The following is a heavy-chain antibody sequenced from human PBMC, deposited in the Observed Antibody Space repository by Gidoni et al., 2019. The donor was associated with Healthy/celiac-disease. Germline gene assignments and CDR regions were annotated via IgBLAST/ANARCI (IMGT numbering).Heavy chain of an antibody. CDR2: IYYIGST. CDR1: GRSISSYY. CDR3: ARVGYDSMGYRGLFDP. J-gene: IGHJ5*02. Sequence: QVQLQASVPGLVKPSETLSLTCTASGRSISSYYWSWIRQPPGKGLEWIGYIYYIGSTNYPPSLKSRVTISVDTSKNQSSVKLSSVTAADTAVYYCARVGYDSMGYRGLFDPWGQGTLFTVSS. D-gene: IGHD3-22*01. V-gene: IGHV4-59*01.